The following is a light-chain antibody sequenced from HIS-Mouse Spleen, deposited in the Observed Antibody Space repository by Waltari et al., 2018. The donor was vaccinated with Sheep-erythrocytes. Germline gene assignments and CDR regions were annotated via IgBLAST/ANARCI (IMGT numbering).Light chain of an antibody. CDR2: EGS. V-gene: IGLV2-23*03. Sequence: QSALTQPASVSGSPGQSITISCSGTSRDVGSYNLVSWSQQHPGKAPKLMIYEGSKRPSGVSNRFSGSKSGNTASLTISGLQAEDEADYYCCSYAGSSTFHVVFGGGTKLTVL. CDR3: CSYAGSSTFHVV. J-gene: IGLJ2*01. CDR1: SRDVGSYNL.